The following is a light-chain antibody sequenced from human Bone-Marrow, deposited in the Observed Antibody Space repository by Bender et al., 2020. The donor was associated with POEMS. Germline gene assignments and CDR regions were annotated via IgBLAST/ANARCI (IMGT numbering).Light chain of an antibody. Sequence: QSALTQPASVSGSPGQSITISCTGTSSDVGTYKLVSWYQQHPGKVPKLIIYEVSKRPSGVSNRFSGSMSANTASLTISGLQAEDEADYYCCSYSGTFTYVFGTGTQVTVL. V-gene: IGLV2-23*02. CDR1: SSDVGTYKL. CDR2: EVS. J-gene: IGLJ1*01. CDR3: CSYSGTFTYV.